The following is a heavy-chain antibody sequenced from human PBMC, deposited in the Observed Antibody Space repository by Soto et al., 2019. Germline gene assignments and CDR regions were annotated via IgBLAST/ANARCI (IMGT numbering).Heavy chain of an antibody. V-gene: IGHV1-69*13. D-gene: IGHD6-6*01. CDR1: GGTFSSYA. Sequence: SVKLSCKASGGTFSSYAISWVRQDPGQGLEWMGGIIPIFGTANYAQKFQGRVTITADESTSTAYMELSSLRSEDTAVYYCAINDYEQLTEGYYYYYMDVWGKGTTVTVSS. J-gene: IGHJ6*03. CDR3: AINDYEQLTEGYYYYYMDV. CDR2: IIPIFGTA.